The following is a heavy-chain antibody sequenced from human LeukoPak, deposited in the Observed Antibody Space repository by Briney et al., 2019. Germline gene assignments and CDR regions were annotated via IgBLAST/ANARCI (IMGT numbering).Heavy chain of an antibody. CDR1: GGSFSGYY. Sequence: PSETLSLTCAVSGGSFSGYYWSWIRQPPGKGLEWIGEINHSGSTNYNPSLKSRVTISVDTSKNQFSLKLSSVTAADTAVYYCARVNVYCSGGSCYSLDYFDYWGQGTLVTVSS. J-gene: IGHJ4*02. D-gene: IGHD2-15*01. CDR3: ARVNVYCSGGSCYSLDYFDY. CDR2: INHSGST. V-gene: IGHV4-34*01.